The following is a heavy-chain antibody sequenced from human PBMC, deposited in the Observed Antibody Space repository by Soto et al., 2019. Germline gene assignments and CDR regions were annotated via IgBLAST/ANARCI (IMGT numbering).Heavy chain of an antibody. D-gene: IGHD2-2*01. CDR3: VKVLARGVGVPRFYFDS. V-gene: IGHV3-74*01. CDR2: INADGTST. Sequence: GGSLRLSCAASGFTFSNCWMHWARQVSGKGLEWVSRINADGTSTSYADSVKGRFTISRDNAKNTLYLHVNSLRAEDTAVYYCVKVLARGVGVPRFYFDSWGQGALVTVSS. J-gene: IGHJ4*02. CDR1: GFTFSNCW.